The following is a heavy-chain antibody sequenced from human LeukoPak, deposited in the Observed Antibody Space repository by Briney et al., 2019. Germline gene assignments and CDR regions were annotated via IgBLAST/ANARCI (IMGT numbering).Heavy chain of an antibody. CDR3: ARVIRGSSGWFDEAFDI. CDR1: GFTFSSYG. V-gene: IGHV3-30*03. CDR2: ISYDGSNK. J-gene: IGHJ3*02. D-gene: IGHD6-19*01. Sequence: PGGSLRLSCAASGFTFSSYGMHWVRQAPGKGLEWVAVISYDGSNKYYADSVKGRFTISRDNSKNTLYLQMNSLRAEDTAVYYCARVIRGSSGWFDEAFDIWGQGTMVTVSS.